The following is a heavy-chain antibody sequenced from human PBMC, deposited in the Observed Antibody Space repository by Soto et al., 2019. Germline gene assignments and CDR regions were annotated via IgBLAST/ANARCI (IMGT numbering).Heavy chain of an antibody. CDR1: GYTFTSYG. CDR3: AREAVDFWSGYYTGFGGY. D-gene: IGHD3-3*01. J-gene: IGHJ4*02. V-gene: IGHV1-18*04. CDR2: ISAYNGNT. Sequence: QVPLVQSGAEVKKPGASVKVSCKASGYTFTSYGISWVRQAPGQGLEWMGWISAYNGNTNYAQKLQGRVTMTTDTSTSTAYMELRSLRSDDTAVYYCAREAVDFWSGYYTGFGGYWGQGTLVTVSS.